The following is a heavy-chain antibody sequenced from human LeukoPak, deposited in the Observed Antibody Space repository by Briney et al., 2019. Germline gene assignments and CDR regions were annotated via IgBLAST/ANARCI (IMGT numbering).Heavy chain of an antibody. Sequence: GGSLRLSCAASGFTFSSYAMHWVRQAPGKGLEWVAVISYDGSNKYYADSVKGRFTISRDNSKNTLYLQMNSLRAEDTAVYYCARTGAYSGYDQFDYWGQGTLVTFSS. V-gene: IGHV3-30*04. D-gene: IGHD5-12*01. J-gene: IGHJ4*02. CDR2: ISYDGSNK. CDR3: ARTGAYSGYDQFDY. CDR1: GFTFSSYA.